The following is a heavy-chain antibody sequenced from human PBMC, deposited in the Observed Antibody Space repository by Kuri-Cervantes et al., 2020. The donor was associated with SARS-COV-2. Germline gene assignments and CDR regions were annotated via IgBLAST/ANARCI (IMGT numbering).Heavy chain of an antibody. V-gene: IGHV3-74*01. CDR1: GITFSSYW. CDR2: INSDGSST. D-gene: IGHD3-3*01. CDR3: ARDIVTVDYDFWSGYYGPSYFDY. J-gene: IGHJ4*02. Sequence: GESLKISCAASGITFSSYWMHWVRQAPGKGLVWVSRINSDGSSTSYADSVKGRFTISRDNAKNTLYLQMNSLRAEDTAVYYCARDIVTVDYDFWSGYYGPSYFDYWGQGTLVTVSS.